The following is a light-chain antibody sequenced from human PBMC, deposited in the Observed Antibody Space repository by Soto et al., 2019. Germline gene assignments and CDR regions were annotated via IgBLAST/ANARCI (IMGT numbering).Light chain of an antibody. V-gene: IGKV3-20*01. CDR3: QQYGSSPSIT. Sequence: EIVLTQSPGTLSLSPGERATLSCRASQSVSSSYLAWYQQKPGQAPRLLIHGAYSRATGIPDRFSGSGSGTDFTLTISRLEPEDFAVYYCQQYGSSPSITFGQGTRLEIK. J-gene: IGKJ5*01. CDR2: GAY. CDR1: QSVSSSY.